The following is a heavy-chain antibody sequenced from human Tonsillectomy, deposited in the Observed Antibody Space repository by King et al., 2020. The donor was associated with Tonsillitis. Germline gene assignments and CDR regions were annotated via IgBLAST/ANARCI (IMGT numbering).Heavy chain of an antibody. V-gene: IGHV1-18*01. CDR3: AREGTSYYYDSSGPFDY. D-gene: IGHD3-22*01. CDR2: ISAYNDNT. J-gene: IGHJ4*02. Sequence: VQLVESGAEVKKPGASVKVSCKASGYTFTNYGISWVRQAPGQGLEWMGWISAYNDNTNYAQKLQGRVTMTTDTSTSTAYMELRSLRSADTAVYYCAREGTSYYYDSSGPFDYWGQGTLVTVSS. CDR1: GYTFTNYG.